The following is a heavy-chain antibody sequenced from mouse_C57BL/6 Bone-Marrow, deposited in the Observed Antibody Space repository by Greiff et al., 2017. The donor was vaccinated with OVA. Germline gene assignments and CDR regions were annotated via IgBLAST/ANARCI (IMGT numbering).Heavy chain of an antibody. J-gene: IGHJ2*01. V-gene: IGHV1-19*01. D-gene: IGHD1-1*01. CDR1: GYTFTDYY. CDR2: INPYNGGT. Sequence: VQLQQSGPVLVKPGASVKMSCKASGYTFTDYYMNWVKQSHGKSLEWIGVINPYNGGTSYNQKFKGKATLTVDKSSSTAYMELNSLTSEDSAVYYCARRPFTTVVAYYFDYWGQGTTLTVSS. CDR3: ARRPFTTVVAYYFDY.